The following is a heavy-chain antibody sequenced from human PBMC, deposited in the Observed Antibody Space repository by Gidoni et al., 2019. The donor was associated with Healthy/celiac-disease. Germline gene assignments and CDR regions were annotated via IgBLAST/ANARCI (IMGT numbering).Heavy chain of an antibody. CDR3: ARGRVFSLWNVNYYYGMDV. J-gene: IGHJ6*02. Sequence: QVQLQQWGAGLLKPSETLSLTCAVYGGSFSGYYWSWIRQPPGKGLEWIGEINHSGSTNYNPSLKIRVTISVDTSKNQFSLKLSSVTAADTAVYYCARGRVFSLWNVNYYYGMDVWGQGTTVTVSS. CDR1: GGSFSGYY. V-gene: IGHV4-34*01. D-gene: IGHD1-1*01. CDR2: INHSGST.